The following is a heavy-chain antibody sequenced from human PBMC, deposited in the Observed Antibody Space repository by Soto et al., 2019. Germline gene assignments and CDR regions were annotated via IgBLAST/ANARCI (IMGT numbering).Heavy chain of an antibody. J-gene: IGHJ4*02. CDR3: ARLDHYYDNPGY. CDR2: IYYSGST. CDR1: GGSISSYY. Sequence: SETLSLTCTVSGGSISSYYWSWVRQPPGKGVEWIGYIYYSGSTNYNPSLKGRVTISVDTSKNQFSLKLSSVTAADTAVYYCARLDHYYDNPGYWGQGTLVTVSS. D-gene: IGHD3-22*01. V-gene: IGHV4-59*08.